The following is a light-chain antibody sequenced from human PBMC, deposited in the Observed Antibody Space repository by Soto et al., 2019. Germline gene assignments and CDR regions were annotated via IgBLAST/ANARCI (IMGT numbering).Light chain of an antibody. V-gene: IGKV3-15*01. J-gene: IGKJ1*01. Sequence: EIVMTQSPATLSVSPGERATLSCRASQSVSSNLAWYQQKPGQAPRLLIYGASTRATGIPARFSGSGSGTEFTLTISSLQSEDCAVYYCHQYNNWSRTFGQGTKVEIK. CDR2: GAS. CDR3: HQYNNWSRT. CDR1: QSVSSN.